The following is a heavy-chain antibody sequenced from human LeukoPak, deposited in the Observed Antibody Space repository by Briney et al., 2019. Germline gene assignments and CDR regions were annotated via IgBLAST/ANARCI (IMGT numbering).Heavy chain of an antibody. V-gene: IGHV3-7*01. J-gene: IGHJ4*02. CDR3: AREPSSGYYSPHFDY. Sequence: PGGSLRLPCAASGFTFSSYWMSWVRQAPGKGLEWVANIKQDGSEKYYVDSVKGRFTISRDNAKNSLYLQMNSLRAEDTAVYYCAREPSSGYYSPHFDYWGQGTLVTVSS. D-gene: IGHD3-22*01. CDR2: IKQDGSEK. CDR1: GFTFSSYW.